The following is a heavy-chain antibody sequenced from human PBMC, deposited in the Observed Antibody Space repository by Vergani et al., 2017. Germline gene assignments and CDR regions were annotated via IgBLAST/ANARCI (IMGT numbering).Heavy chain of an antibody. CDR1: GYTFTSYG. CDR3: ARDRARLVVPAAHYYSGGMDV. Sequence: QVQLVQSGAEVKKPGASVKVSCKASGYTFTSYGISWVRQAPGQGLEWMGWISAYNGNTNYAQKLQGRVTMTTDTSTSTAYMGLRSLRSDDTAVYYCARDRARLVVPAAHYYSGGMDVWCQGTTVTVSS. V-gene: IGHV1-18*01. J-gene: IGHJ6*02. D-gene: IGHD2-2*01. CDR2: ISAYNGNT.